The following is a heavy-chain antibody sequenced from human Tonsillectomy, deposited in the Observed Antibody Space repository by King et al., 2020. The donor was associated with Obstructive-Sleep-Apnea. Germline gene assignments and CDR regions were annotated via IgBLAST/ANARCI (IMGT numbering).Heavy chain of an antibody. CDR2: INHSGST. CDR3: ARGSRAAAVNWFDP. CDR1: GGSFSDYY. Sequence: VQLQQWGAGLLKPSETLSLTCVVFGGSFSDYYWSWIRQPPGKGLEWLGEINHSGSTNYNPSLKSRVTISVDTSKTQFSLKLSSVTAADTAVFYCARGSRAAAVNWFDPWGQGTLVTVAS. V-gene: IGHV4-34*01. D-gene: IGHD6-13*01. J-gene: IGHJ5*02.